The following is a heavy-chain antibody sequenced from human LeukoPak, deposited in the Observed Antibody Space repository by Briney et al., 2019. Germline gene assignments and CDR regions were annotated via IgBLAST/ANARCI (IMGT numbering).Heavy chain of an antibody. Sequence: GASVKVSCKASGYTFTGYYMHWVRQAPGQGLEWMGWINPNSGGTNYAQKFQGWVTMTRDTSISTAYMELSRLRSDDTAVYYCAREFGGGYDYGWFDPWGREPWSPSPQ. V-gene: IGHV1-2*04. D-gene: IGHD5-12*01. CDR2: INPNSGGT. CDR1: GYTFTGYY. J-gene: IGHJ5*02. CDR3: AREFGGGYDYGWFDP.